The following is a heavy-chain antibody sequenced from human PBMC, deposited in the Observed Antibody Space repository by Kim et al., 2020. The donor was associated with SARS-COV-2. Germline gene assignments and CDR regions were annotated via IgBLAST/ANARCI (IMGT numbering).Heavy chain of an antibody. J-gene: IGHJ4*02. CDR1: GGTFSSYA. Sequence: SVKVSCKASGGTFSSYAISWVRQAPGQGLEWMGRIIPILGIANYAQKFQGRVMITADKSTSTAYMELSSLRSEDTAVYYCARDRIAVAGYFDYWGQGTL. V-gene: IGHV1-69*04. CDR3: ARDRIAVAGYFDY. CDR2: IIPILGIA. D-gene: IGHD6-19*01.